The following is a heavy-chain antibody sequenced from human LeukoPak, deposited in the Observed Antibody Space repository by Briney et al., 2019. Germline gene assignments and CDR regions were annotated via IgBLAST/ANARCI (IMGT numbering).Heavy chain of an antibody. CDR3: ARTPSIRGSFDY. D-gene: IGHD3-10*01. CDR2: IYYSGST. J-gene: IGHJ4*02. CDR1: GGSISSGGYY. Sequence: SETLSLTCTVSGGSISSGGYYWSWIRQHPGQGLEWIGYIYYSGSTYYNPSLKSRVTISVDTSKNQFSLKLSSVTAADTAVYYCARTPSIRGSFDYWGQGTLVTVSS. V-gene: IGHV4-31*03.